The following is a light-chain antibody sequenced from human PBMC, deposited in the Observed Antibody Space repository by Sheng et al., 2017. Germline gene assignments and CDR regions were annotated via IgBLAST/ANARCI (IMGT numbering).Light chain of an antibody. CDR2: EAS. Sequence: DIHMSQFPSNLSASIGDRVTFTCRASQSISRWLAWYQLKPGEAPKLLIHEASILDTGVPSRFSGSGSGTEFTLTISSLQPDDSASYYCQQYRNYSPTFGQGTKVE. CDR1: QSISRW. V-gene: IGKV1-5*03. J-gene: IGKJ1*01. CDR3: QQYRNYSPT.